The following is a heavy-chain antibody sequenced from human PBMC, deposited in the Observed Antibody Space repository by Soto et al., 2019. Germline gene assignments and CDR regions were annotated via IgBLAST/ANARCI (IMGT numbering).Heavy chain of an antibody. Sequence: EVKLLESGGGLVQPGGSLRLSCAASGFTFSSYAMNWVRQAPGKGLEWVSVISGSDGSTYYADSVKGRFTITRDNSKNTLNLQMNSRRAEDTAVYYCARRSSSWYFDYWGQGTMVSVAS. CDR2: ISGSDGST. D-gene: IGHD6-13*01. CDR1: GFTFSSYA. V-gene: IGHV3-23*01. J-gene: IGHJ4*02. CDR3: ARRSSSWYFDY.